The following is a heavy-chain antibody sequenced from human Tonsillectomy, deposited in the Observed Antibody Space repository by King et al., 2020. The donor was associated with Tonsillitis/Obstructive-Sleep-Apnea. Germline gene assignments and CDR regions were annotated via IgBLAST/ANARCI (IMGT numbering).Heavy chain of an antibody. CDR2: INSDGSSA. CDR1: GFTFSSYW. CDR3: ARAIGTSYGHSPYSYYGLAV. V-gene: IGHV3-74*01. J-gene: IGHJ6*02. D-gene: IGHD5-18*01. Sequence: VQLVESGGGLVQPGGSLRLSCAASGFTFSSYWMLWVRQAPGKGLVWVSRINSDGSSASYADFVRGRFTISRDNAKNTLYLQMNSLGAEDTAGYYCARAIGTSYGHSPYSYYGLAVSGHATTLTFSS.